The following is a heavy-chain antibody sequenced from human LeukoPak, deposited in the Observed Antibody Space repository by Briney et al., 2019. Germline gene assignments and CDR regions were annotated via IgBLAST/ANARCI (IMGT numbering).Heavy chain of an antibody. CDR3: ARDLPQRITRVRGVSYGMDV. D-gene: IGHD3-10*01. CDR1: GFTFSSYA. CDR2: ISDDGSNK. Sequence: GRSLRLSCAASGFTFSSYAMHWVRQAPGKGLEWVAVISDDGSNKYYADSVKGRFTISRDNSKNTLYLQMNSLRAEDTAVYYCARDLPQRITRVRGVSYGMDVWGQGTTVTVSS. J-gene: IGHJ6*02. V-gene: IGHV3-30*04.